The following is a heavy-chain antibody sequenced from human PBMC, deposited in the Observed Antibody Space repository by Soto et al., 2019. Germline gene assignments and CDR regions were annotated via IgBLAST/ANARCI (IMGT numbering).Heavy chain of an antibody. J-gene: IGHJ4*02. CDR1: GGTFISYT. CDR3: ATGDPGNYYDSSGYLHFDY. Sequence: ASVKVSCKASGGTFISYTMHWVRQAPGKGLVWMGGFEPEDGETIYAQKFQGRVTMTEDTSTDTAYMELSSLRSEDTAVYYCATGDPGNYYDSSGYLHFDYWGQGTLVTVSS. D-gene: IGHD3-22*01. CDR2: FEPEDGET. V-gene: IGHV1-24*01.